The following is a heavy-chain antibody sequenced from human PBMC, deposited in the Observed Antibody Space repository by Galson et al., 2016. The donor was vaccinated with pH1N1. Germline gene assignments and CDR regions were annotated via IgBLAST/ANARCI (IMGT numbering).Heavy chain of an antibody. J-gene: IGHJ6*02. Sequence: SLRLSCAASGFTFSRYGMHWVRQTPGKGLEWVAVISYDGRNEYYADSVKGRFTISRDNSRSTLYLQLNSLRGDDTAVYYCAKDRDSSGPQHHYYYGMGIWGRGTTVTVSS. CDR3: AKDRDSSGPQHHYYYGMGI. V-gene: IGHV3-30*18. D-gene: IGHD3-22*01. CDR2: ISYDGRNE. CDR1: GFTFSRYG.